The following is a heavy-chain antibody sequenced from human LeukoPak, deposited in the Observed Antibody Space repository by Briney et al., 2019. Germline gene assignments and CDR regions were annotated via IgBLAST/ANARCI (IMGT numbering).Heavy chain of an antibody. J-gene: IGHJ4*02. CDR1: GYTFTSYY. Sequence: ASVKVSYKASGYTFTSYYMHWVRQAPGQGLEWMGIINPSGGSTSYAQKFQGRVTMTRNTSISTAYMELSSLRSEDTAVYYCARGISRYSSSWSPLYYFDYWGQGTLVTVSS. CDR2: INPSGGST. V-gene: IGHV1-46*01. D-gene: IGHD6-13*01. CDR3: ARGISRYSSSWSPLYYFDY.